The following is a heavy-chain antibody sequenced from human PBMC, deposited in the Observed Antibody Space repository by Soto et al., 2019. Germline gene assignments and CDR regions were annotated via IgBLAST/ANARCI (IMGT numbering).Heavy chain of an antibody. CDR1: GFSFSSYA. Sequence: QLLESGGGLVQPGGSLRLSCEASGFSFSSYALSWVRQAHGKGLEWVSTFSAGGRAYYADSVKGRFTIAKDTSKNTLRLHASSLRAEYTAVYYCAKESMPQHYGDTLFDYWGQGTRVTVSS. CDR2: FSAGGRA. J-gene: IGHJ4*02. V-gene: IGHV3-23*01. CDR3: AKESMPQHYGDTLFDY. D-gene: IGHD4-17*01.